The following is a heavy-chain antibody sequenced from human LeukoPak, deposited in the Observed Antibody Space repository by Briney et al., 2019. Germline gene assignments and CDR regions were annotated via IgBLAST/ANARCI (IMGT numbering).Heavy chain of an antibody. J-gene: IGHJ4*02. Sequence: GGSPKLSYAAQAFMFSGYWMTWVSQTPAKRPDSVANIKQDGSEKKYVDSVKGRFTISRDNAKNSLSLQMNSLRAEDTAVYYCARLYGVFSDGAGYCSGWGQGTLVTVSS. CDR2: IKQDGSEK. V-gene: IGHV3-7*01. CDR1: AFMFSGYW. CDR3: ARLYGVFSDGAGYCSG. D-gene: IGHD3-9*01.